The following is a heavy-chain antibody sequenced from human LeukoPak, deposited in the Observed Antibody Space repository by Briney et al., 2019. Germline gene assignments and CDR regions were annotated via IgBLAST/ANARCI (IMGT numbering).Heavy chain of an antibody. D-gene: IGHD3-16*02. CDR2: FSAYNGNT. Sequence: ASVKVSCKASGYTFTSYGISWVRQAPGQGLEWMGWFSAYNGNTNYAQKLQGRVTMTTDTSTSTAYMELRSLRSDGTAVYYCARVVITFGGVIAPVIDYWGQGTLVTVSS. CDR3: ARVVITFGGVIAPVIDY. J-gene: IGHJ4*02. CDR1: GYTFTSYG. V-gene: IGHV1-18*01.